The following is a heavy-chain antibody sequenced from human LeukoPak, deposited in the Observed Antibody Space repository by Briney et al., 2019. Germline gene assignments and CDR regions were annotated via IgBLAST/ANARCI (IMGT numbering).Heavy chain of an antibody. D-gene: IGHD2-21*01. CDR3: AKFLPTHIVVANYYFDY. J-gene: IGHJ4*02. CDR1: GFSFSSYE. V-gene: IGHV3-23*01. CDR2: ISGSGGST. Sequence: GGSLRLSCAASGFSFSSYEWNWVRQAPGKGLEWVSAISGSGGSTYYADSVKGRFTISRDNSKNTLYLQMNSLRAEDTAVYYCAKFLPTHIVVANYYFDYWGQGTLVTVSS.